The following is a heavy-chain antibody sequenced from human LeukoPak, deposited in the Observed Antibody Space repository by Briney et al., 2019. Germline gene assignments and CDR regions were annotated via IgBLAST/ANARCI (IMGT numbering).Heavy chain of an antibody. CDR1: GFTFSSYS. V-gene: IGHV3-48*01. CDR2: ISSRSSTI. D-gene: IGHD6-6*01. J-gene: IGHJ6*03. Sequence: GGSLRLSCAASGFTFSSYSMNWVRQAPGKGLEWVSYISSRSSTIYYADSVKGRFTISRDNAKNSLYLQMNSLRAEDTAVYYCARGGHTGAEYSSSGFYYYYYYMDVWGKGTTVTVSS. CDR3: ARGGHTGAEYSSSGFYYYYYYMDV.